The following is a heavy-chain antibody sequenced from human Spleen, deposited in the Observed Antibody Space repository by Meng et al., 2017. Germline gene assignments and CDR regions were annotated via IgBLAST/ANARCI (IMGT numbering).Heavy chain of an antibody. CDR1: GYNFATYW. CDR2: IYPGDSDT. CDR3: ARLPVTGSSWYFDL. J-gene: IGHJ2*01. D-gene: IGHD4-11*01. Sequence: GESLKISCQGSGYNFATYWIAWVRQMPGKGLEWMGIIYPGDSDTRYSPSFQGQVTISADKSISTAYLQWSSLKASDTAMYYRARLPVTGSSWYFDLWGRGTLVTVSS. V-gene: IGHV5-51*01.